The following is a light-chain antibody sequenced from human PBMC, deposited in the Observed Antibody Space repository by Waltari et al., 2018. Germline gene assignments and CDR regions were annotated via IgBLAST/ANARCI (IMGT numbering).Light chain of an antibody. CDR1: QTVRSNY. CDR3: QQSGTSHS. CDR2: GAS. J-gene: IGKJ2*03. V-gene: IGKV3-20*01. Sequence: ILLTQSPGTLSLSPGDRATLSCWANQTVRSNYLAWYQQKPGPAPRLLFYGASTRATGIPDRFSGSGSGTDFTLTIDRLEPEDFAVYYCQQSGTSHSFGQGTKLEI.